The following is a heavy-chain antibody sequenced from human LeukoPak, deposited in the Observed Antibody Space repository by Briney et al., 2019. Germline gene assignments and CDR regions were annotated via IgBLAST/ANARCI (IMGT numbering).Heavy chain of an antibody. V-gene: IGHV5-51*01. CDR1: GYSFTSYW. CDR2: IYPGDSDT. CDR3: ARRGYYDSSGYCDFDY. D-gene: IGHD3-22*01. J-gene: IGHJ4*02. Sequence: GESLKISCKGSGYSFTSYWIGWVRQMPGKGLVWMGIIYPGDSDTRYSPSFQGQGTISADKSISTAYLQWSSLQASDTAMYYCARRGYYDSSGYCDFDYWGQGTLVTVSP.